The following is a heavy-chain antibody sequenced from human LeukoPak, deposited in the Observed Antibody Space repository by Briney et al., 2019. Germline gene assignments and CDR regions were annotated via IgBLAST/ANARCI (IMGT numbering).Heavy chain of an antibody. Sequence: PGGSLRLSCAASGFTFSSYAMTWVPQARGKGLEWVSAISDSGDSTYYADSVKGRFTISRDNSKNTLYLQMNSLRAEDTAVYYCAKDSYGSGSYSPDYWGQGTLVTVSS. D-gene: IGHD3-10*01. V-gene: IGHV3-23*01. CDR2: ISDSGDST. CDR3: AKDSYGSGSYSPDY. CDR1: GFTFSSYA. J-gene: IGHJ4*02.